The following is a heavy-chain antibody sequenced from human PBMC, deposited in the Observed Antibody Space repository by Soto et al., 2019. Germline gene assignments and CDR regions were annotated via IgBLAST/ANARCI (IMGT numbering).Heavy chain of an antibody. CDR3: ARARLDTPALEY. CDR1: GFSFRRYA. CDR2: MSYDGSDK. Sequence: QVQLVESGGGVVQSGRSLRLSCAASGFSFRRYAMHWVRQAPGKGLEWVAVMSYDGSDKDYADSVKGRFTISRDNSKNTLYLQMSSLRAEDTAVYYCARARLDTPALEYWGQGTLVTVSS. J-gene: IGHJ4*02. D-gene: IGHD2-2*01. V-gene: IGHV3-30-3*01.